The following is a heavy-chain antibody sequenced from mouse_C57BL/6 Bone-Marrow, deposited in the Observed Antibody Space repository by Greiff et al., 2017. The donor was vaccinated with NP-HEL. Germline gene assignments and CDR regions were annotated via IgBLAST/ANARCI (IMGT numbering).Heavy chain of an antibody. V-gene: IGHV1-7*01. Sequence: QVQLQQSGAELAKPGASVKLSCKASGYTFTSYWMHWVKQRPGQGLEWIGYINPSSGYTKYNQKFKDKATLTADKSSGTAYMQLSSLTYEDSAVYYCARYYYGSSGYFDVWGTGTTVTVSS. CDR1: GYTFTSYW. CDR2: INPSSGYT. CDR3: ARYYYGSSGYFDV. J-gene: IGHJ1*03. D-gene: IGHD1-1*01.